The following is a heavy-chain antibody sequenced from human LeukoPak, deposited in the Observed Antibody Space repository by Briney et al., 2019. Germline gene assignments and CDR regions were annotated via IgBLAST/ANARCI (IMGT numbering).Heavy chain of an antibody. CDR1: GGSFSGYY. CDR3: ARHVVVRGVIIRYYYYYMDV. Sequence: PSETLSLTCAVYGGSFSGYYWSWIRQPPGKGLEWIGEINHSGSTNYNPSLKSRVTISVDTSKNQFSLKLSSVTAADTAVYYCARHVVVRGVIIRYYYYYMDVWGKGTTVTISS. J-gene: IGHJ6*03. CDR2: INHSGST. D-gene: IGHD3-10*01. V-gene: IGHV4-34*01.